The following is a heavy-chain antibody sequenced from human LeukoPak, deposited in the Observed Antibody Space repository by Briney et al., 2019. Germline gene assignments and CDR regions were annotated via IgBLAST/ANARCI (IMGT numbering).Heavy chain of an antibody. CDR1: GFTFSNYA. CDR2: ISGSGGTT. J-gene: IGHJ4*02. V-gene: IGHV3-23*01. D-gene: IGHD6-19*01. CDR3: ARDFSSGWPDPGYFDY. Sequence: GGSLRLSCAASGFTFSNYAMSWVRQAPGKELEWVSVISGSGGTTYYADSVKGRFTISRDNSKNTLYLQMNSLRAEDTAVYYCARDFSSGWPDPGYFDYWGQGTLVTVSS.